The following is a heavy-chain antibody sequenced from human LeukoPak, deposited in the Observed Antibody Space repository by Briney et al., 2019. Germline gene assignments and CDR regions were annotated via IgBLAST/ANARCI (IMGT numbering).Heavy chain of an antibody. CDR3: ARGGEMATPFDY. D-gene: IGHD5-24*01. J-gene: IGHJ4*02. Sequence: SETLSLTCTVSGGSISSYYWSWIRQPPGKGLEWIGYIYYSGSTNYNPSLKSRVTISVDTSKNQFSLKLSSVTAADTAVYYCARGGEMATPFDYWGQGTLVTVSS. V-gene: IGHV4-59*08. CDR1: GGSISSYY. CDR2: IYYSGST.